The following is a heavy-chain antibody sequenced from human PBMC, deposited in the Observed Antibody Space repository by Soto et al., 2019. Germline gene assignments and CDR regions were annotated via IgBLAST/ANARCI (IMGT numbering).Heavy chain of an antibody. CDR2: IYYSGST. D-gene: IGHD3-16*01. CDR1: GGSISSGGYY. J-gene: IGHJ6*02. CDR3: ARDYVYYYGMDV. Sequence: SETLSLTCTVSGGSISSGGYYWSWIRQHPGKGLEWIGYIYYSGSTYCNPSLKSRVTISVDTSKNQFSLKLSSVTAADTAVYYCARDYVYYYGMDVWGQGTTVTVSS. V-gene: IGHV4-31*03.